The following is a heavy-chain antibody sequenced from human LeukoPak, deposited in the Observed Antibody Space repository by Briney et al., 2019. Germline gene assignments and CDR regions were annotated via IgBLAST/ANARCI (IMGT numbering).Heavy chain of an antibody. CDR2: ISGSGGST. Sequence: PGGSLRLSCAASGFTVSSNYMSWVRQAPGKGLEWVSAISGSGGSTYYADSVKGRFTISRDNSKNTLYLQMNSLRAEDTAVYYCAKGGDSSSSYYMDVWGKGTTVTVSS. CDR1: GFTVSSNY. J-gene: IGHJ6*03. V-gene: IGHV3-23*01. D-gene: IGHD6-6*01. CDR3: AKGGDSSSSYYMDV.